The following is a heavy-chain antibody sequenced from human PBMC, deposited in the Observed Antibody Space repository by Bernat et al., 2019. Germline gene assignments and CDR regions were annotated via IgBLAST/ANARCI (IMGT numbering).Heavy chain of an antibody. CDR2: ISYDGSNK. Sequence: QVQLVESGGGVAQPGRSLRLSCAASGFTFSSYGMHWVRQAPGKGLEWVAVISYDGSNKYYADSVKGRFTISRDNSKNTLYLQMNSLRAEDTAVYYCANLPVAGAATFDYWGQGTLVTVSS. J-gene: IGHJ4*02. D-gene: IGHD6-19*01. CDR3: ANLPVAGAATFDY. V-gene: IGHV3-30*18. CDR1: GFTFSSYG.